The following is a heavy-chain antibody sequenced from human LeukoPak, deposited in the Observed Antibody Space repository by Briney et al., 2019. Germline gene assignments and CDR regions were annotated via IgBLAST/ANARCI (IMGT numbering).Heavy chain of an antibody. D-gene: IGHD6-13*01. V-gene: IGHV3-21*01. Sequence: KSGGSLRLSCAASGFTFSSYGMNWVRQAPGKGLEWVSSISSSSSYIYYADSVKGRFTISRDNAKNSLYLQMNSLRAEDTAVYYCARDPKPYSSSWLFDIWGQGTMVTVSS. CDR1: GFTFSSYG. J-gene: IGHJ3*02. CDR2: ISSSSSYI. CDR3: ARDPKPYSSSWLFDI.